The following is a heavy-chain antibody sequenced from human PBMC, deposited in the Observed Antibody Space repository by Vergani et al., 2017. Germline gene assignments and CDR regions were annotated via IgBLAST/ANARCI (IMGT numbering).Heavy chain of an antibody. V-gene: IGHV3-21*01. Sequence: VQLVESGGGLVKPGGSLRLSCAASGFTFSSYSMNWVRQAPGKGLEWVSSISSSSSYIYYADSVKGRFTISRDNAKNSLYLQMNSLRAEDTAVYYCARGADYDFWSGYFFSMEMDVWGQGTTVTVSS. D-gene: IGHD3-3*01. CDR3: ARGADYDFWSGYFFSMEMDV. CDR2: ISSSSSYI. J-gene: IGHJ6*02. CDR1: GFTFSSYS.